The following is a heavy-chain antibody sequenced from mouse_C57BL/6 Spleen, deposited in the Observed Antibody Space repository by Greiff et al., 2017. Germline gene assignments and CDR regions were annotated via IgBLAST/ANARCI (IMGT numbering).Heavy chain of an antibody. V-gene: IGHV1-7*01. CDR3: ARDYSNTGSDY. CDR2: INPRSGYT. J-gene: IGHJ2*01. D-gene: IGHD2-5*01. CDR1: GYTFTSYW. Sequence: QVQLQQSGAELAKPGASVKLSCKASGYTFTSYWMHWVHQRPGQGLAWIGYINPRSGYTKYNQKFKDKATLTADKSSSTAYMPLSSLTYEDSAVYYCARDYSNTGSDYWGQGTTLTVSA.